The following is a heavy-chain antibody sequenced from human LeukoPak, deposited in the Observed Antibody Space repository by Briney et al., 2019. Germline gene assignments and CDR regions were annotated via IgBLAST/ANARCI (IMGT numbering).Heavy chain of an antibody. CDR2: IIPIFGTA. CDR1: GGTFSSYA. V-gene: IGHV1-69*06. J-gene: IGHJ4*02. D-gene: IGHD3-22*01. CDR3: AATYYYDSSGYSHFDY. Sequence: SVKVSCKASGGTFSSYAISWVRQAPGQGLEWMGRIIPIFGTANYAQKFQGRVTITADKSTSTAYMELSSLRSEDTAVYYCAATYYYDSSGYSHFDYWGQGILVTVSS.